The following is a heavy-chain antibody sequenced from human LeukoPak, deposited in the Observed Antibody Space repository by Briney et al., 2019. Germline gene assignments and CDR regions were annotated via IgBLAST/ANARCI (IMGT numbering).Heavy chain of an antibody. V-gene: IGHV4-59*01. J-gene: IGHJ4*02. CDR3: SRAPFSNPEF. Sequence: SETLSLTCTVSGGSITNYYWTWIRQPPGKGLEWIGYISYNGNTNYNPSLKSRVTIPIDTSKNQFSLRLSSVTAADTAVYYCSRAPFSNPEFWGQGTLVTVSS. CDR2: ISYNGNT. D-gene: IGHD4-11*01. CDR1: GGSITNYY.